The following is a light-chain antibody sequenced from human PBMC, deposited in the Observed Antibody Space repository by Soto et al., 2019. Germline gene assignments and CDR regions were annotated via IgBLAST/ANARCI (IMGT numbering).Light chain of an antibody. CDR2: AAS. Sequence: IQLTQSPSSLSASVGDSVTITCRASQGISRYLSWYQQKPGRAPKLLISAASTLQSGVPARFSGSGSGTEFTLTISSLQSEDFALYYCQQYNDWPLTFGQGTKVEI. CDR3: QQYNDWPLT. V-gene: IGKV1-9*01. CDR1: QGISRY. J-gene: IGKJ1*01.